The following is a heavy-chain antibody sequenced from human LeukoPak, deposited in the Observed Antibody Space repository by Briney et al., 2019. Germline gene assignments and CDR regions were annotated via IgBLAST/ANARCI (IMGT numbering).Heavy chain of an antibody. CDR1: GDSVTSGSYY. V-gene: IGHV4-61*01. Sequence: SETLSLTCTVSGDSVTSGSYYWSWIRQPPGKGLEWIGFVYYTGSTNYNPSLKSRLTISLDTSKNQFSLKVNSVTAADTAVYYWARHQTGGGGFDYGGRGTLVTVPS. D-gene: IGHD2-15*01. CDR2: VYYTGST. J-gene: IGHJ4*02. CDR3: ARHQTGGGGFDY.